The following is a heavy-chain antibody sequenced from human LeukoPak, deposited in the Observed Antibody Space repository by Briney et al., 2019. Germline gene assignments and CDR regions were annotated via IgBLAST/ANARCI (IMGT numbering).Heavy chain of an antibody. J-gene: IGHJ4*02. Sequence: TGGSLRLSCVVSGFTVSNNYMKWVRQAPGKGLEWVSGISGSGNNTYYTDTVKGRFTISRDNSKNTLYLQMNSLRAGDTAVYFCAKFGRPAAGTLWGQGTLVTVSS. V-gene: IGHV3-23*01. CDR1: GFTVSNNY. CDR3: AKFGRPAAGTL. CDR2: ISGSGNNT. D-gene: IGHD2-2*01.